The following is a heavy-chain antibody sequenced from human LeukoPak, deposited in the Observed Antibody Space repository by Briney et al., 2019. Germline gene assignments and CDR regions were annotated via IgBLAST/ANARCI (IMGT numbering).Heavy chain of an antibody. CDR3: ARDLAAITTGSHNWFDP. CDR1: GYTFTGYY. Sequence: ASVRVSCKASGYTFTGYYMHWVRQAPGQGLEWMGWINPKSGGTNYAQKFQGRVTMTRDTSISTAFMELSRLTSGDTAVYYCARDLAAITTGSHNWFDPWGQGTLVTVSS. CDR2: INPKSGGT. V-gene: IGHV1-2*02. J-gene: IGHJ5*02. D-gene: IGHD3-22*01.